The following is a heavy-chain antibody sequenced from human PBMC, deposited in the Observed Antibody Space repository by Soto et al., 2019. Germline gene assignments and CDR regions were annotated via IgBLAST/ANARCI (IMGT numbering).Heavy chain of an antibody. D-gene: IGHD6-13*01. Sequence: QVPLVQSGAEVKKPGSSVKVSCKASGGTFSSYTISWVRQAPGQGLEWMGRIIPILGIANYAQKFQGRVTITADKSTSTAYMELSSLRSEDTAVYYCARGYEGGAAADYWGQGTLVTVSS. CDR1: GGTFSSYT. J-gene: IGHJ4*02. CDR2: IIPILGIA. CDR3: ARGYEGGAAADY. V-gene: IGHV1-69*02.